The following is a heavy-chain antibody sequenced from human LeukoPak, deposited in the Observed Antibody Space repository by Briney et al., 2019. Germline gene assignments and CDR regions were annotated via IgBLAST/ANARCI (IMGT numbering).Heavy chain of an antibody. CDR1: GGTFSSYA. CDR3: ARGGADRYYYYMDV. J-gene: IGHJ6*03. D-gene: IGHD3-16*01. Sequence: ASVKVSCKASGGTFSSYAISWVRQAPGRGLEWMGGIIPIFGTANYAQKFQGRVTITADESTSTAYMELSSLRSEDTAVYYCARGGADRYYYYMDVWGKGTTVTVSS. CDR2: IIPIFGTA. V-gene: IGHV1-69*13.